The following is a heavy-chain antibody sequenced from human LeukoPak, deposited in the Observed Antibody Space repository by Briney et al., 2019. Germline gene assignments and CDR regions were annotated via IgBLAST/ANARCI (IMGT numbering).Heavy chain of an antibody. CDR1: GYTFTSYD. J-gene: IGHJ5*02. D-gene: IGHD3-10*01. CDR3: ARGDWFETFDP. Sequence: ASVKVSCKSSGYTFTSYDINWVRQATAQGLEWMGWMNPNSGNTGYAQKFQGRVTMTTNTSTSTAYMELSSLRSEDTAVYYCARGDWFETFDPWGQGTLVTVSS. CDR2: MNPNSGNT. V-gene: IGHV1-8*01.